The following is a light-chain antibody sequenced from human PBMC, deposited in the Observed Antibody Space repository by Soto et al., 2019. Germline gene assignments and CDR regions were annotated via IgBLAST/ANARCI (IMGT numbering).Light chain of an antibody. CDR3: QQYGSSPFT. CDR1: QSVSNNY. Sequence: EIVLTQSPGTLSLSPGERATLSCRASQSVSNNYLAWYQQKPGQTPRLLIYGASSRATGIPDRFSGSGSGTDFTLTISRLEPEEFAVYYCQQYGSSPFTFGPGTKVDIK. J-gene: IGKJ3*01. V-gene: IGKV3-20*01. CDR2: GAS.